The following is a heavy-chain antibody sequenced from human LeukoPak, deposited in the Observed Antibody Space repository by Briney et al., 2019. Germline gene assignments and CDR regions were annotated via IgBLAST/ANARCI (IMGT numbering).Heavy chain of an antibody. CDR3: ARGVPEYSGYDYYFDY. D-gene: IGHD5-12*01. Sequence: SQTLSLTCAVSGGSISSGGYSWSWIRQPPGKGLEWIGFIYHSGNTYYNPSLKSRVTISVDRSKNQFSLKLSSVTAADTAAYYCARGVPEYSGYDYYFDYWGQGTLVTVSS. CDR1: GGSISSGGYS. J-gene: IGHJ4*02. CDR2: IYHSGNT. V-gene: IGHV4-30-2*01.